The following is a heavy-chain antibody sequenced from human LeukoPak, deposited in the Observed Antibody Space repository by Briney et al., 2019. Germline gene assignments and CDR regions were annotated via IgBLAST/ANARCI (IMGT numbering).Heavy chain of an antibody. CDR1: GFTFSSYA. V-gene: IGHV3-64*02. D-gene: IGHD5-12*01. J-gene: IGHJ4*02. CDR2: ISSNGGST. Sequence: GGSLRLSCAASGFTFSSYAMHWVRQAPGKRLEYVSAISSNGGSTYYADSVKGRFTISRDNSKNTLYLQMGSLRAEDMAVYYCARSSSGYGGFIDYWGQGTLVTVSS. CDR3: ARSSSGYGGFIDY.